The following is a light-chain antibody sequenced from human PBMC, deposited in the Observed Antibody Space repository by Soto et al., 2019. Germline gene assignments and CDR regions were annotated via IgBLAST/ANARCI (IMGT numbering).Light chain of an antibody. Sequence: EIVLTQSPGTLSLSPGERATLSCRASQSVSSSYLAWYQQKPGQAPRPLIYGASSRATGIPDRFSGSGSGTDFTLPIRRLEPENFAVYYCQQYCRSPWTFGQGTKVEIK. CDR3: QQYCRSPWT. CDR1: QSVSSSY. V-gene: IGKV3-20*01. J-gene: IGKJ1*01. CDR2: GAS.